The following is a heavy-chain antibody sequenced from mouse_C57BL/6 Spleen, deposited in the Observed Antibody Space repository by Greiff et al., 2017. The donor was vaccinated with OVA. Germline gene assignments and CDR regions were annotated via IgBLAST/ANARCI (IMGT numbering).Heavy chain of an antibody. V-gene: IGHV3-6*01. D-gene: IGHD4-1*01. J-gene: IGHJ4*01. CDR3: ARGGHNWDVDAMDY. CDR2: ISYDGGT. CDR1: GYSITSGYY. Sequence: EVKLVESGPGLVKPSPSLSLSCSVTGYSITSGYYWNWMRQFPGNKLEWMGYISYDGGTNYNPSLKNRISITRDTSKNQFFLKLNSVTTEDTATYDCARGGHNWDVDAMDYWGQGTSVTVSS.